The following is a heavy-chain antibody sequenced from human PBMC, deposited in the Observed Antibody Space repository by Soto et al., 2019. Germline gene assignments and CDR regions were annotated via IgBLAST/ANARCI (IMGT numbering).Heavy chain of an antibody. J-gene: IGHJ4*02. CDR2: INPSGGST. CDR3: ARAITIFGVVIEYYFDY. CDR1: GYTFTSYY. Sequence: ASVKVSCKASGYTFTSYYMHWVRQAPGQGLEWMGIINPSGGSTSYAQKFQGRVTMTRDTSTSTVYMELSSLRSEDTAVYYCARAITIFGVVIEYYFDYRGQGTLLTVSS. V-gene: IGHV1-46*01. D-gene: IGHD3-3*01.